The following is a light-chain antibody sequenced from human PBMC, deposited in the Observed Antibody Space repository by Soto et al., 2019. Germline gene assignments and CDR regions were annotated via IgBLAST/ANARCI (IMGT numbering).Light chain of an antibody. CDR1: QSVSSNY. Sequence: EIVLTQSPGTLSLSPGERATLSCRASQSVSSNYLAWYQQKPGQAPRLLIYGASSRATGIPDRFSGSGSGXDFTLTISRLEPEDFAVYYCQQYGTSPFTFGQGTRLEIK. CDR3: QQYGTSPFT. CDR2: GAS. V-gene: IGKV3-20*01. J-gene: IGKJ5*01.